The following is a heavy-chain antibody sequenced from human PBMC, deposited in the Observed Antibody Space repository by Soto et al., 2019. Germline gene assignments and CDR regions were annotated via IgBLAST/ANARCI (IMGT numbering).Heavy chain of an antibody. Sequence: GGSLRLSCAASGFTFSSYGMHWVRQAPGKGLEWVAVIWYDGSNKYYADSVKGRFTISRDNSKNTLYLQMNSLRAEDTAVYYCAKTPDSSGYYQIDYWGQGTLVTVSS. CDR2: IWYDGSNK. V-gene: IGHV3-33*06. D-gene: IGHD3-22*01. J-gene: IGHJ4*02. CDR3: AKTPDSSGYYQIDY. CDR1: GFTFSSYG.